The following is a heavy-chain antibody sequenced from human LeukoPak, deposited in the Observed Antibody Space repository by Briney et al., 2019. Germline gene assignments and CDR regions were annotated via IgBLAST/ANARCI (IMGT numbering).Heavy chain of an antibody. CDR2: IYYSGST. Sequence: SETLSLTCTVSGGSISSYYWSWIRQPPGKGLEWIGYIYYSGSTNYNPSLKSRVTISVDTSKNQFSLKLSSVTAADTAVYYCARVAHYYYMDVWGKGTTVTVSS. CDR1: GGSISSYY. CDR3: ARVAHYYYMDV. V-gene: IGHV4-59*01. J-gene: IGHJ6*03.